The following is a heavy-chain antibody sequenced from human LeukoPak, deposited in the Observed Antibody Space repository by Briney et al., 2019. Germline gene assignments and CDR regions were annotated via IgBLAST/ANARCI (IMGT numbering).Heavy chain of an antibody. Sequence: SETLSLTCTVSGGSISSGHYYWTWIRQRPGRGLEWIGYIFYSGSTYYNPSLKSRITISVDTSKNQFSLKLTSVTAADTAVYHCGRYRSAGTEGIGIDYWGQGILVTVSS. CDR1: GGSISSGHYY. J-gene: IGHJ4*02. V-gene: IGHV4-30-4*02. CDR2: IFYSGST. D-gene: IGHD1-7*01. CDR3: GRYRSAGTEGIGIDY.